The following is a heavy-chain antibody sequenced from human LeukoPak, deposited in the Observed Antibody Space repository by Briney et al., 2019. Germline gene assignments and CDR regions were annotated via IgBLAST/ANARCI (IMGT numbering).Heavy chain of an antibody. CDR3: ARLAGGYSNSLDFDY. J-gene: IGHJ4*02. Sequence: GESLKVSCRRFGYNFATYWIGWVRQMPGKGLEWMGIIYPGDSDTRYSPSFQGQVTISADKSISTAYLQWSSLKASDTAMYYCARLAGGYSNSLDFDYWGQGTLVTVSS. D-gene: IGHD4-11*01. CDR1: GYNFATYW. CDR2: IYPGDSDT. V-gene: IGHV5-51*01.